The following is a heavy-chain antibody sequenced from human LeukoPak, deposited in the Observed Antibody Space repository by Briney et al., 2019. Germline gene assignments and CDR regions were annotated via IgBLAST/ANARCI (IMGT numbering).Heavy chain of an antibody. Sequence: QPGGSLRLSRAASGLTFDATAVHAVRHAPGKGLEWVSLISGDGGSTYYADSVKGRFTISRDNSKNSLYLQMNSLRTEDTALYCFVMFAIAAGGTGYFVYWGQGTLVTVSS. V-gene: IGHV3-43*02. CDR2: ISGDGGST. CDR3: VMFAIAAGGTGYFVY. CDR1: GLTFDATA. J-gene: IGHJ4*02. D-gene: IGHD6-13*01.